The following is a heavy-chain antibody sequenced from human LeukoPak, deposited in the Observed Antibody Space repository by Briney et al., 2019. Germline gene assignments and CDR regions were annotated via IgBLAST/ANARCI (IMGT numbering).Heavy chain of an antibody. Sequence: SETLSLTCTVSGGSISSYYWSWIRQPPGKGLEWIGYIYYSGSTNYNPSLKSRVTISVDTSKNQFSLKLSSVTAADTAVYYCARQPKYSGSYSYYYYGMDVWGQGTTVTVSS. J-gene: IGHJ6*02. CDR1: GGSISSYY. CDR3: ARQPKYSGSYSYYYYGMDV. CDR2: IYYSGST. D-gene: IGHD1-26*01. V-gene: IGHV4-59*08.